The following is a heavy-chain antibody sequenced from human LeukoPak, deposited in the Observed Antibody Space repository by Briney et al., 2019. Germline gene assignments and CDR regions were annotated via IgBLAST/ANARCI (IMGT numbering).Heavy chain of an antibody. Sequence: GGSLRLSCAASGFTFSSYWMSWVRQAPGKGLEWVANIKQDGSEKYYVDSVKGRFTISRDNAKNSLYLQMNSQRAEDTAVYYCARVRGPAIYCSGGSCYHGMDVWGQGTTVTVSS. CDR1: GFTFSSYW. J-gene: IGHJ6*02. CDR2: IKQDGSEK. V-gene: IGHV3-7*01. CDR3: ARVRGPAIYCSGGSCYHGMDV. D-gene: IGHD2-15*01.